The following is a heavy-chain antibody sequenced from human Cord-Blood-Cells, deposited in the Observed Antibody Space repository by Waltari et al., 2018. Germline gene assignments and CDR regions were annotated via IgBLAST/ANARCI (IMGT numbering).Heavy chain of an antibody. CDR3: ARARWELLLDY. CDR2: INPNSGST. J-gene: IGHJ4*02. CDR1: GYTFTGYY. D-gene: IGHD1-26*01. Sequence: VQLVQSGAEVKKPGASVKVSCMASGYTFTGYYMHWVRQAPGQGLEWMGRINPNSGSTNYAQKFQGRVTMTRDTSISTAYMELSRLRSDDTAVYYCARARWELLLDYWGQGTLVTVSS. V-gene: IGHV1-2*06.